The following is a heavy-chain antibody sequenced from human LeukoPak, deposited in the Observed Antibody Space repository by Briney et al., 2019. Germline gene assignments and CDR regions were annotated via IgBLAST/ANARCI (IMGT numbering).Heavy chain of an antibody. J-gene: IGHJ4*02. CDR1: GYTFTTFA. CDR3: AKPTSSGWSSFDC. V-gene: IGHV1-3*01. CDR2: INAANGNT. D-gene: IGHD6-19*01. Sequence: ASVKVSCKASGYTFTTFAMHWVRQAPGQRLEWMGWINAANGNTKYSQKFQGRVTITTDTSASTAYMELSSLRFEDTSVYYCAKPTSSGWSSFDCWGQGTLVTVSS.